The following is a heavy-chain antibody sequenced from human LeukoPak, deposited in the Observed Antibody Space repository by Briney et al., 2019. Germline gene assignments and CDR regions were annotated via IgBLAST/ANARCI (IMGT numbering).Heavy chain of an antibody. Sequence: GGSLRLSCAASGFTFSSYWMHWVRHGPGKGLVWVSRINSDGSDTSYADSVRGRFTISRDNAKNTLYLQMNSLRAEDTAVYFCARDRYTGYDFDYWGQGTLVTVSS. D-gene: IGHD5-12*01. V-gene: IGHV3-74*01. CDR2: INSDGSDT. J-gene: IGHJ4*02. CDR1: GFTFSSYW. CDR3: ARDRYTGYDFDY.